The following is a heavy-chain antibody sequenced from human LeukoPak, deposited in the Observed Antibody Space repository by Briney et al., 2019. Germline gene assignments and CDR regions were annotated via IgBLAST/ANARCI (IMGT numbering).Heavy chain of an antibody. CDR3: AKDSDIAVAGSDDALDV. J-gene: IGHJ3*01. CDR2: ISGDGVTT. D-gene: IGHD6-19*01. CDR1: GFTFSNYA. V-gene: IGHV3-64*04. Sequence: GGSLRLSCSASGFTFSNYAMHWVRQAPGKGLEYVSAISGDGVTTYYADSVKGRFTISRDNSKNTLFLQMNSLRPEDTAVYYCAKDSDIAVAGSDDALDVWGQGTMVTVSS.